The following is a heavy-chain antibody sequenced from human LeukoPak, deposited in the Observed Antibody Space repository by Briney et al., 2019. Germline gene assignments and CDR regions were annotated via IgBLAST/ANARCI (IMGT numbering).Heavy chain of an antibody. D-gene: IGHD3-10*01. V-gene: IGHV3-66*01. Sequence: PGGSPRLSCAASGFTVSSNYMSWVRQAPGKGLEWVSVIYSGGSTYYADSVKGRFTISRDNSKNTLYLQMNSLRAEDTAVYYCARDPKRGPPYDYWGQGTLVTVSS. CDR2: IYSGGST. CDR1: GFTVSSNY. CDR3: ARDPKRGPPYDY. J-gene: IGHJ4*02.